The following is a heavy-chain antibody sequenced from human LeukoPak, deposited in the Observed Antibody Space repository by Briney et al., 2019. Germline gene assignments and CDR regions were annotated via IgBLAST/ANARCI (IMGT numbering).Heavy chain of an antibody. V-gene: IGHV3-23*01. CDR1: GFTFSSYA. J-gene: IGHJ6*02. D-gene: IGHD2-15*01. CDR3: ASTVAATPGHYYYYGMDV. Sequence: PGGSLRLSCAASGFTFSSYAMSWVRQAPGKGLEWVSAISGSGGSTYYADSVKGRFTISRDNSKNTLYLQMNNLRAEDTAVYYCASTVAATPGHYYYYGMDVWGQGTTVTVSS. CDR2: ISGSGGST.